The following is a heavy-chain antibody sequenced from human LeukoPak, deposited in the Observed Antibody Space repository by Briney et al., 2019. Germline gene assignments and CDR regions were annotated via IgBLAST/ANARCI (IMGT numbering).Heavy chain of an antibody. J-gene: IGHJ6*02. V-gene: IGHV3-30*04. Sequence: QTGGSLRLSCAASGVTFSSYAMHWVRQARGKGLEWVAVISYDGSNKYYADSVNCPFTISRDTSKNTLYLQVNSLRGEDTAVYYCARAGGGHFFYRMDVCGQGTTVTVSS. CDR3: ARAGGGHFFYRMDV. CDR2: ISYDGSNK. D-gene: IGHD3-16*01. CDR1: GVTFSSYA.